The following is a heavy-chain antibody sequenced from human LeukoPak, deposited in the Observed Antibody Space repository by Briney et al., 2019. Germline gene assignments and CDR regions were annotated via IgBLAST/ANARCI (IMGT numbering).Heavy chain of an antibody. CDR3: AGCLNTIFGVVDAFDI. Sequence: GGSLRLSCAASGFTVSSNYMSWVRQAPGKGLEWVSVIYSGGSTYYADSVKGRFTISRDNSKNTLYLQMNSLRAEDTAVYYCAGCLNTIFGVVDAFDIWGQGTMVIVSS. J-gene: IGHJ3*02. CDR2: IYSGGST. CDR1: GFTVSSNY. D-gene: IGHD3-3*01. V-gene: IGHV3-66*02.